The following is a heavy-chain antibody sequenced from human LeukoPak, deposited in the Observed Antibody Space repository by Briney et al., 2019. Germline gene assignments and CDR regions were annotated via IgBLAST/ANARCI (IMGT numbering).Heavy chain of an antibody. CDR2: IHHRGST. CDR3: TKSAGYWYFDL. CDR1: GGSISSINW. D-gene: IGHD1-14*01. Sequence: SGTLSLTCAVSGGSISSINWWSWVRQPPGKGLEWIGEIHHRGSTNYNPSLKSRVTLSLDKSKNQFSLNLYSVTAADTAVYYCTKSAGYWYFDLWGRGTLVTVSS. J-gene: IGHJ2*01. V-gene: IGHV4-4*02.